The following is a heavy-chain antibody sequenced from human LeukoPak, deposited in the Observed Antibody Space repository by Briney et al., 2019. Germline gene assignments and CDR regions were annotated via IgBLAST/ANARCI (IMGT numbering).Heavy chain of an antibody. Sequence: SETLSLTCTVSGGSISSYYWSWIRQPPGKGLEWIGYIYYSGSTNYNPSLKSRVTISVDTSKNQFSLKLSSVTAADTAVYYCASHVRGAGTFDIWGQGTMVTVSS. CDR1: GGSISSYY. J-gene: IGHJ3*02. D-gene: IGHD1-26*01. CDR2: IYYSGST. CDR3: ASHVRGAGTFDI. V-gene: IGHV4-59*01.